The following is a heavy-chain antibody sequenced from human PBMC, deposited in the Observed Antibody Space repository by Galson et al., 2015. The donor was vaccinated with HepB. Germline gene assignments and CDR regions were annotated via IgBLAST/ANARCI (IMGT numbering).Heavy chain of an antibody. Sequence: SLRLSCAASGFTFSNYGMHWVRQAPGKGLEWVAVISYDGSNKYYADSVKGRLTISRDNSKNTLYLQMSSLRAEDTALYYCAKDPYLYSALAGTMAGFDYWGQGTLVTVSS. D-gene: IGHD6-19*01. CDR2: ISYDGSNK. CDR3: AKDPYLYSALAGTMAGFDY. CDR1: GFTFSNYG. V-gene: IGHV3-30*18. J-gene: IGHJ4*02.